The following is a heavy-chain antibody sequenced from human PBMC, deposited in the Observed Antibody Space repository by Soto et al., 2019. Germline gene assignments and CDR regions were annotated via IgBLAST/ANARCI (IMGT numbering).Heavy chain of an antibody. Sequence: GKGLEWVAVISYDGSNKYYADSVKGRFTISRDNSKNTLYLQMNSLRAEDTAVYYCAKDTASYFFFHAEVGIRDTVPVTAFLLNRSSDL. CDR3: AKDTASYFFFHAEVGIRDTVPVTAFLLNRSSDL. CDR2: ISYDGSNK. D-gene: IGHD1-26*01. V-gene: IGHV3-30*18. J-gene: IGHJ2*01.